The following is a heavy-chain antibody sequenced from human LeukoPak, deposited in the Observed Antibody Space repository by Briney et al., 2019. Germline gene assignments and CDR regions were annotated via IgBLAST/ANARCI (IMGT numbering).Heavy chain of an antibody. Sequence: GGSLRLSCAASGFTFSSYGMHWVRQAPGKGLEWVAVISYDGSNKYYADSVKGRFTISRDNSKNTLYLQMNSLRAEDTAVYYCAKDRYYGDPDAFDIWGQGTMVTVSS. CDR2: ISYDGSNK. D-gene: IGHD4-17*01. J-gene: IGHJ3*02. CDR3: AKDRYYGDPDAFDI. V-gene: IGHV3-30*18. CDR1: GFTFSSYG.